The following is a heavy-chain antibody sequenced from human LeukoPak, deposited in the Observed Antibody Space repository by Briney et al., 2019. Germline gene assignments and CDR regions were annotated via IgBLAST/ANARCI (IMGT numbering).Heavy chain of an antibody. CDR2: IKSITDGWAT. D-gene: IGHD3-10*02. CDR1: GFTFSNYA. J-gene: IGHJ4*02. V-gene: IGHV3-15*01. CDR3: STAMFD. Sequence: GGSLRLSCAASGFTFSNYAFYWVRQAPGKGLEWVGRIKSITDGWATDYAAPVKGRFIISRDDSKNTRYLQMNSLKTEDTAVYYCSTAMFDWGQGTLVTVSS.